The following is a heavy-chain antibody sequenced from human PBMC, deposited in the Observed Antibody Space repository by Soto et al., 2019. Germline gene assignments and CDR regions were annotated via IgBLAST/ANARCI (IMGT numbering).Heavy chain of an antibody. J-gene: IGHJ4*01. Sequence: TLYLTYAISEDSVSSKTAAWNWIRQSPSRCLEWLGSTYYRSKWYNDYAVSVKSRITINPDTSKNQFSLQLKSVTPEDTAVYYWARASSGYYHFDNWRHGTLATVSS. V-gene: IGHV6-1*01. CDR1: EDSVSSKTAA. CDR2: TYYRSKWYN. CDR3: ARASSGYYHFDN. D-gene: IGHD6-19*01.